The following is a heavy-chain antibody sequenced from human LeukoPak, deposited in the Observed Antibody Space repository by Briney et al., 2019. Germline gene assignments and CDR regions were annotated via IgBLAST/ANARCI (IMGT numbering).Heavy chain of an antibody. CDR2: ITSSSSSI. D-gene: IGHD4-23*01. CDR1: GFTFTSYS. Sequence: GGSLRLSCAASGFTFTSYSMNWVRQAPGEGLEWVSSITSSSSSIYYADSVKGRITISRDNARNSPYLQMNSLRAEDTAVYYCARDPRLVRTYSDYYYMDVWGKGTTVTVSS. CDR3: ARDPRLVRTYSDYYYMDV. V-gene: IGHV3-21*01. J-gene: IGHJ6*03.